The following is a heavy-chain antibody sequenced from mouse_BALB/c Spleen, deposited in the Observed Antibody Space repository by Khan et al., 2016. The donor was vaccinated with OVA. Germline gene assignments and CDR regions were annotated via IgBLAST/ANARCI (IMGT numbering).Heavy chain of an antibody. V-gene: IGHV5-17*02. Sequence: EVQLPESGGGSVQPGGSRKLSCAASGFTFSNFGMHWVRQAPKKGLEWVAYISSGSSTIYYVDTVKGRFTISRDNPKNTLFLQMTSLRSEDTAMYYCARSGGNFHWYFDVWGAGTSVTVSS. CDR3: ARSGGNFHWYFDV. D-gene: IGHD2-1*01. CDR1: GFTFSNFG. CDR2: ISSGSSTI. J-gene: IGHJ1*01.